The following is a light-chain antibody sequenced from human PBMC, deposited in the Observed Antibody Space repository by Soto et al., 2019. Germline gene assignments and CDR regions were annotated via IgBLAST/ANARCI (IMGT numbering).Light chain of an antibody. Sequence: EIVLTQSPGTLSLSPGERATLSCRASQSVSIHLAWYQQKPGQAPRLLIYDTSTRATGIPARFTGSGSGTEFTLTISSLQFDDSAVYYCQQYNNWWTFGQGTKVDIK. CDR2: DTS. J-gene: IGKJ1*01. CDR1: QSVSIH. CDR3: QQYNNWWT. V-gene: IGKV3-15*01.